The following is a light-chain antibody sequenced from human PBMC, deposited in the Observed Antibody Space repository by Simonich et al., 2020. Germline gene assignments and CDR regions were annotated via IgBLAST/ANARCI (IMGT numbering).Light chain of an antibody. CDR2: DVS. J-gene: IGLJ3*02. Sequence: QSALTQPASVSGSPGQSITISCTGTSSDFGGYTYVSWYQQHPAKAPKLMIYDVSKRPSGVSNRFSGSKSGNTASLTISGLQAEDEADYYCSSYTSSSTWVFGGGTKLTVL. V-gene: IGLV2-14*03. CDR1: SSDFGGYTY. CDR3: SSYTSSSTWV.